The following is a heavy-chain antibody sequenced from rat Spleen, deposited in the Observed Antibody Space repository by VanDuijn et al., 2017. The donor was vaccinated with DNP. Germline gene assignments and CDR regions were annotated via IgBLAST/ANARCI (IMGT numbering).Heavy chain of an antibody. Sequence: QVQLQQSGAELAKPGSSVKVSCKASGYTFTSYYISWMKQTTGQGPEYIGYINMGSGGTNYNERFKDKATLTVDQSSSTAFMQLSSLTPDDSAVYFCAKWSSELFAYWGQGTLVTVSS. CDR1: GYTFTSYY. V-gene: IGHV1-43*01. CDR3: AKWSSELFAY. CDR2: INMGSGGT. D-gene: IGHD4-2*01. J-gene: IGHJ3*01.